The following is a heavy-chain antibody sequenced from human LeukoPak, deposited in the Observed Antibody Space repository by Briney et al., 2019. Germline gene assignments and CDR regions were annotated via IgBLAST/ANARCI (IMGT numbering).Heavy chain of an antibody. V-gene: IGHV1-8*01. CDR3: ARLYCGSTSCYADY. Sequence: ASVKVSCKASGYTFTSYDINWVRQATGQGLGWMGWMNPNSGNTGYAQKFQGRVTMTRNTSISTAYMELSSLRSEDTAVYYCARLYCGSTSCYADYWGQGTLVTVSS. CDR2: MNPNSGNT. D-gene: IGHD2-2*01. CDR1: GYTFTSYD. J-gene: IGHJ4*02.